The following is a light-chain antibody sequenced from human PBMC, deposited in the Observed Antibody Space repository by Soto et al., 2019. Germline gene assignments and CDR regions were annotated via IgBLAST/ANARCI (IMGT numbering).Light chain of an antibody. J-gene: IGLJ1*01. V-gene: IGLV2-11*01. CDR1: SSDVGGYNS. CDR2: DVI. CDR3: CSYVGSYSYV. Sequence: QSVLTQPRSVSGSPGQSVTVSCIGTSSDVGGYNSVSWYQEHPGKAPKLMIYDVIKRPSGVPDRFSGSKSGNTASLPIPGLLAEDEADYYCCSYVGSYSYVFGTGTKVTV.